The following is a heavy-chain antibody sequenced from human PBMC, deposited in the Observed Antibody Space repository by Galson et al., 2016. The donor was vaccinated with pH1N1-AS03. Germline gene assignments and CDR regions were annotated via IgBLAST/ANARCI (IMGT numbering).Heavy chain of an antibody. CDR2: INTDGSST. Sequence: FLRLSCAGSGFSIRTYWMHWVRQVPGKGLVWVSRINTDGSSTNYAVSVKDRFTISRDDAKNTLYLQMNSLGAEDTAFYYCARGSDDYIWGGYSGDYWSQGILVTVSS. V-gene: IGHV3-74*01. CDR3: ARGSDDYIWGGYSGDY. J-gene: IGHJ4*02. D-gene: IGHD3-16*01. CDR1: GFSIRTYW.